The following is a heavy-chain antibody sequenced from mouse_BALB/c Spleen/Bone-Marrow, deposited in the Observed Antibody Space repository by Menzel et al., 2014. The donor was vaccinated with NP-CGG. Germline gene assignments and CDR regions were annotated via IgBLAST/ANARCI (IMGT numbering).Heavy chain of an antibody. CDR2: IDPYNAGT. J-gene: IGHJ3*01. D-gene: IGHD2-10*02. CDR1: GYTFTDYN. V-gene: IGHV1S29*02. CDR3: AREEYGRGFAY. Sequence: LQESGPELVKPGASVKISCKASGYTFTDYNMHWVKQSHGKSLEWIGYIDPYNAGTSYTPKFKGKATLTVDKSSSTAYMHRNSLTSEDSAVYSCAREEYGRGFAYWGQGTLVTVSA.